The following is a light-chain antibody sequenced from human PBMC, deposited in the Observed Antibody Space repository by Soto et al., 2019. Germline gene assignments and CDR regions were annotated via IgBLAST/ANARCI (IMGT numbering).Light chain of an antibody. V-gene: IGKV3-15*01. CDR2: GAS. J-gene: IGKJ4*01. CDR1: QSVSSN. Sequence: EIVMTQSPATLSVSPGERATLSCRASQSVSSNLAWYQQKPGQAPRLLIYGASTRATGIPARLSGSGSGTEFTLTIRSLQSEDFEVYYCQQYNNWPLTFGGGTKVEIK. CDR3: QQYNNWPLT.